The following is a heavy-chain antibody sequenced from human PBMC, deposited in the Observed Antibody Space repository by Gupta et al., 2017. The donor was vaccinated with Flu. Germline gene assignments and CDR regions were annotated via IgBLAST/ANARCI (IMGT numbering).Heavy chain of an antibody. CDR2: ITDRGRT. CDR3: ARVRWELRLGYYYYDMYV. Sequence: VQLQQWGAGLLKPSATLYLTCAVYGGSCSGYYWSWNRQPLGKGLEGIGGITDRGRTNYQPSLKCRVAISVDPSKDQFPLTLTSLTSANTAVYYCARVRWELRLGYYYYDMYVWGRGTAVTVSS. J-gene: IGHJ6*02. CDR1: GGSCSGYY. V-gene: IGHV4-34*01. D-gene: IGHD4-23*01.